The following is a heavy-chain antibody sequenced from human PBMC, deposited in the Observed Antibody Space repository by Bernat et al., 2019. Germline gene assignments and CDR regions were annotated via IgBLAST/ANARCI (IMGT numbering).Heavy chain of an antibody. V-gene: IGHV3-49*04. CDR3: TGGEDGDSPTYHFDY. J-gene: IGHJ4*02. CDR2: IRSKAYGGTT. D-gene: IGHD4-17*01. Sequence: EVQLVESGGGLVQPGRSLRLSCTASGFTFGDYAMSWVRQAPVKGLEWVGFIRSKAYGGTTEYAASVKGRLTISRDDSKSIACLQMNSLKTEDTAVYYCTGGEDGDSPTYHFDYWGEGTLVTVSS. CDR1: GFTFGDYA.